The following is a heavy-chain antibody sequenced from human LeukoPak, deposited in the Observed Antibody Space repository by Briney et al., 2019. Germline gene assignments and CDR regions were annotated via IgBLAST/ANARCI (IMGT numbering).Heavy chain of an antibody. CDR1: GGSISSGSYY. CDR3: ARRRLAYCGGDCYPRLYYFDY. CDR2: IYTSGST. J-gene: IGHJ4*02. Sequence: SQTLSLTCTVSGGSISSGSYYWSWIRQPAGKGLEWIGRIYTSGSTNYNPSLKSRVTISVDTSKNQFSLKLSSVTAADTAVYYCARRRLAYCGGDCYPRLYYFDYWGQGTLVTVSS. D-gene: IGHD2-21*02. V-gene: IGHV4-61*02.